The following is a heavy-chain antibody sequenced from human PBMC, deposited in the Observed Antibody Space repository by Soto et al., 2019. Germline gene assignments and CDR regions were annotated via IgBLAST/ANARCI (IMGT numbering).Heavy chain of an antibody. CDR1: GFTFRSYE. D-gene: IGHD3-22*01. CDR3: ARAYYEASTANY. CDR2: ISTTGGDI. V-gene: IGHV3-48*03. J-gene: IGHJ4*02. Sequence: GGSLRLSCAASGFTFRSYEMNWVRQAPGKGLEWLSYISTTGGDIYYADSVKGRFTVSRDNAKNSLYLQMDSLRAEDTGLYYCARAYYEASTANYWGQGTLVTVSS.